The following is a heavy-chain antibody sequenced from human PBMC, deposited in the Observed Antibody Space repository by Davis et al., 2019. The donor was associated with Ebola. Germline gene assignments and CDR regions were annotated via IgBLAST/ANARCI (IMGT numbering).Heavy chain of an antibody. Sequence: SETLSLTCTVSGGSISGSTYYWGWIRQPPGKGLEWIASIYYSGSTYYNPSLKSRVTISVDTSKNQFSLKLSSVTAADTAVYYCARLSIAAAGFIIDYYGMDVWGQGTTVTVSS. V-gene: IGHV4-39*01. CDR1: GGSISGSTYY. D-gene: IGHD6-13*01. J-gene: IGHJ6*02. CDR3: ARLSIAAAGFIIDYYGMDV. CDR2: IYYSGST.